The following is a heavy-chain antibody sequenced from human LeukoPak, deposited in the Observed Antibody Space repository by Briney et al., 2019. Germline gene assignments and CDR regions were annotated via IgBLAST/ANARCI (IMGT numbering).Heavy chain of an antibody. Sequence: SETLSLTCAVSGGSITSSNWWSWVRQPPGKGLEWIGEIYHSGSTNYNPSLKSRVTISVDKSKNQFSLRLSSVTAADTAVYYCARDQYYYGSGSLYMDVWGKGTTVTISS. CDR2: IYHSGST. CDR1: GGSITSSNW. D-gene: IGHD3-10*01. CDR3: ARDQYYYGSGSLYMDV. J-gene: IGHJ6*03. V-gene: IGHV4-4*02.